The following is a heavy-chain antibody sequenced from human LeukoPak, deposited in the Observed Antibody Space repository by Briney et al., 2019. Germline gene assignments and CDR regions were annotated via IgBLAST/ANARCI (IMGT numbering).Heavy chain of an antibody. V-gene: IGHV3-15*01. D-gene: IGHD1/OR15-1a*01. J-gene: IGHJ4*02. Sequence: TAGGPLRLSCAASGFTFRNYAMTWVRQAPGKGLEWVGRIKSKTDDGTRDFAAPVKGRFTISRDDSKNTLYLQMNSLKIEDTAVYYCSAGVGRTDFDYWGQGTLVTVSS. CDR2: IKSKTDDGTR. CDR1: GFTFRNYA. CDR3: SAGVGRTDFDY.